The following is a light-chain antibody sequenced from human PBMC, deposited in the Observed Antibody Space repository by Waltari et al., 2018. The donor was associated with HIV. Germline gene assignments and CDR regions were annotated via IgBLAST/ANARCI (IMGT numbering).Light chain of an antibody. Sequence: HSVLTQPPSASGTPGQRVTISCSGRSSNIGSTTVNWYQQLPGPAPKLLIYNTNQRPSGVPDRVSGSKSGTSASLAISGLQSEDEADYYCAAWDGSLNGWVFGGGTKLTVL. CDR2: NTN. J-gene: IGLJ3*02. CDR1: SSNIGSTT. CDR3: AAWDGSLNGWV. V-gene: IGLV1-44*01.